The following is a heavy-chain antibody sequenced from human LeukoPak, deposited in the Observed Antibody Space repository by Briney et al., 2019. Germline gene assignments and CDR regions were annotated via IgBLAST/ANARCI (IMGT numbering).Heavy chain of an antibody. D-gene: IGHD2-21*01. CDR2: IYNSGSNY. V-gene: IGHV4-31*03. CDR3: ARGIMVAPVYGAFDI. Sequence: SQTLSLTCTVSGGSISSTGYSWGWFRQHPGKGLECIAHIYNSGSNYYYNPSLQSRVTISLDTSKNQFSLKLTSVTAADTAVYYCARGIMVAPVYGAFDIWGQGTMVTVSS. J-gene: IGHJ3*02. CDR1: GGSISSTGYS.